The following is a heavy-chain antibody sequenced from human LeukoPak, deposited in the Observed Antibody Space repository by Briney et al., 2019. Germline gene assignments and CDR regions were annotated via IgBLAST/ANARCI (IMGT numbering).Heavy chain of an antibody. D-gene: IGHD4-23*01. Sequence: QPGGSLRLSCAASGFIFDDYAMHWVRQAPGKGLEWVSVISADGGRTRYADSVKGRFTSSRDNSKNSLYLQMNSLRTDDTALYYCAKDLGNDYYNCGMDVWGQGTTATVSS. J-gene: IGHJ6*02. CDR2: ISADGGRT. V-gene: IGHV3-43*02. CDR3: AKDLGNDYYNCGMDV. CDR1: GFIFDDYA.